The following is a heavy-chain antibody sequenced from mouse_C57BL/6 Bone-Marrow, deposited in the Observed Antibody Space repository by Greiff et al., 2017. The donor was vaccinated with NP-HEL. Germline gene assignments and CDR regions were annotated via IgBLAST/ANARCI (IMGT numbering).Heavy chain of an antibody. J-gene: IGHJ3*01. Sequence: VQLQQSGTVLARPGASVKMSCKTSGYTFTSYWMHWVKQRPGQGLEWIGAIYPGNSDTSYNQKFKGKAKLTAVTSASTAYMELSSLTNEDSAVYYCTRLDTTVVEGFAYWGQGTLVTVSA. CDR2: IYPGNSDT. CDR1: GYTFTSYW. D-gene: IGHD1-1*01. V-gene: IGHV1-5*01. CDR3: TRLDTTVVEGFAY.